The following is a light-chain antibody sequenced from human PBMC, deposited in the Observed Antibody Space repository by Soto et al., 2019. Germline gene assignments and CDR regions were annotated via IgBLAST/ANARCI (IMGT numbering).Light chain of an antibody. CDR3: QQYGSSPRT. CDR1: QSLSSSY. V-gene: IGKV3-20*01. Sequence: EIVLTQSPGTLSLSPGERVTLSCRASQSLSSSYLAWYQQRPGQAPRLLIYGASSRATGIPDRFSGSGFGTDFTLTISRLEPEDFAVYYCQQYGSSPRTFGQGTEVEIK. CDR2: GAS. J-gene: IGKJ1*01.